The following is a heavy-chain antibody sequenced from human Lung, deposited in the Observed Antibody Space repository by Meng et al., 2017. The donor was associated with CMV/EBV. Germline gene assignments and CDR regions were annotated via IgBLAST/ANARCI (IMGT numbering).Heavy chain of an antibody. D-gene: IGHD3-3*01. CDR3: ARTLRILEWSYYFDH. CDR2: IYYSETT. CDR1: GDSIRSNH. J-gene: IGHJ4*02. V-gene: IGHV4-59*01. Sequence: QVQLQESGPGLVKPSETLSRICTVSGDSIRSNHWNWIRQSPGKGLEWIGYIYYSETTNYNPSLKSRVTMSLDTSKNQVSLKLSSVTAADTAVYYCARTLRILEWSYYFDHWGQGTLVTVSS.